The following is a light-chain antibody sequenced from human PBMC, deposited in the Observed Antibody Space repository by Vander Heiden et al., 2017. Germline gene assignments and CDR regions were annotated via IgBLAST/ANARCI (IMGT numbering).Light chain of an antibody. V-gene: IGLV10-54*04. J-gene: IGLJ2*01. Sequence: QAGLPQPPPLSTGLRQTATLPCTGNSNNVGNQGAAWLQQHQGHPPKLLSYSNNNRPSGISERFSASRSGNTASLTITGLQPEDEADYDCSAWDSSLSAQVFGGGTKLTV. CDR1: SNNVGNQG. CDR2: SNN. CDR3: SAWDSSLSAQV.